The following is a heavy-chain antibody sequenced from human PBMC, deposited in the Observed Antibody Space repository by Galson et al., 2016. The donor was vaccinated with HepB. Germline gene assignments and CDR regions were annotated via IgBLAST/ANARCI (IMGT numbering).Heavy chain of an antibody. Sequence: QSGAEVKKPGESLKISCKASGYSFTAYWIGWVRQMPGKGLEWMGIIYPGDSNTRYSPSFEGHVTIPADKSISTVYLQWSSLEASDTAMYYCARRPCRSTWCYFDPWGQGTLVTVSS. V-gene: IGHV5-51*03. J-gene: IGHJ5*02. CDR1: GYSFTAYW. CDR3: ARRPCRSTWCYFDP. D-gene: IGHD2-2*01. CDR2: IYPGDSNT.